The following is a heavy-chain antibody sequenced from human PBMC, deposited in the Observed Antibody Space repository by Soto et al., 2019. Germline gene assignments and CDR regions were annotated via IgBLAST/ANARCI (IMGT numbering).Heavy chain of an antibody. J-gene: IGHJ5*02. D-gene: IGHD2-15*01. CDR2: IYYSGST. Sequence: SETLSLTCTVSGGSISSYYWSWIRQPPGKGLEWIGYIYYSGSTNYNPSPKSRVTISVDTSKNQFSLKLSSVTAADTAVYYCARQDCSGGSCYPYWFDPWGQGTRVTVSS. V-gene: IGHV4-59*01. CDR3: ARQDCSGGSCYPYWFDP. CDR1: GGSISSYY.